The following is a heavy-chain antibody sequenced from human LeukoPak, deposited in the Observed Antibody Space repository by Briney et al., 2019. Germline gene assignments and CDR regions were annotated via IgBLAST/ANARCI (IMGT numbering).Heavy chain of an antibody. CDR2: ISGSGGST. CDR1: GFTFSSYA. D-gene: IGHD1-1*01. J-gene: IGHJ5*02. V-gene: IGHV3-23*01. CDR3: AKEMLVQLERGFNWFDP. Sequence: GGSLRLSCAASGFTFSSYAMSWVRQAPGKGLEWVSAISGSGGSTYYADSVKGRFTISRDNSKNTLYLQMNSLRAVDTAVYYCAKEMLVQLERGFNWFDPWGQGTLVTVSS.